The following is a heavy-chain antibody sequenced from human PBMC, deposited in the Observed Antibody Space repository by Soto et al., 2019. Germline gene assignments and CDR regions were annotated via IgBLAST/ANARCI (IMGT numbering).Heavy chain of an antibody. CDR2: ISSSGSTI. CDR1: GFTFSDYY. D-gene: IGHD2-15*01. Sequence: GGSLRLSCAASGFTFSDYYMSWIRQAPGKGLEWVSYISSSGSTIYYADSVKGRFTISRDNAKNSLYLQMNSLRAEDTAVYYCARRYCSGGSCYPWDYYYYYMDVWGKGTTVTVSS. CDR3: ARRYCSGGSCYPWDYYYYYMDV. J-gene: IGHJ6*03. V-gene: IGHV3-11*01.